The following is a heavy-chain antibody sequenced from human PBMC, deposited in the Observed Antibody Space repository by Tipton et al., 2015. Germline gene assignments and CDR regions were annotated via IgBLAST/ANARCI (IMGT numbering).Heavy chain of an antibody. CDR3: ARARGRHGGLFDS. CDR1: AGSISSSFW. D-gene: IGHD4-23*01. J-gene: IGHJ4*02. CDR2: IYHSGST. V-gene: IGHV4-4*02. Sequence: TLSLTCTVSAGSISSSFWWSWVRQPPGKGLEWIAEIYHSGSTNYNPSLKSRVTISVDTSKTQFSLKMRSVTATDPAVYYCARARGRHGGLFDSWGQGTLVTVSS.